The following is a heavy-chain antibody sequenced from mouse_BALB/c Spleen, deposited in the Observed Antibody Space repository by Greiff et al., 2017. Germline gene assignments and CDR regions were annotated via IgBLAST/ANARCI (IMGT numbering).Heavy chain of an antibody. D-gene: IGHD2-3*01. CDR1: GYAFSSYW. V-gene: IGHV1-80*01. CDR3: ARRRGSYDGYFDY. CDR2: IYPGDGDT. J-gene: IGHJ2*01. Sequence: VQLVESGAELVRPGSSVKISCKASGYAFSSYWMNWVKQRPGQGLEWIGQIYPGDGDTNYNGKFKGKATLTADKSSSTAYMQLSSLTSEDSAVYFCARRRGSYDGYFDYWGQGTTLTVSS.